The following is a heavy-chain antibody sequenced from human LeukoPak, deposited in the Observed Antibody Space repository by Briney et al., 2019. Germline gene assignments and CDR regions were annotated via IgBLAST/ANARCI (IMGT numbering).Heavy chain of an antibody. CDR3: AKDRGRTWVQVAK. CDR1: CFTFSSYA. V-gene: IGHV3-23*01. Sequence: PGRYLRLSCAASCFTFSSYAMSWVRQAPGKGLEWVSVISDSGGSTSYADSVKGRFTISRDDSKNTLYLQMNRLRVEDTAVYYCAKDRGRTWVQVAKWGQGTLVTVSS. CDR2: ISDSGGST. J-gene: IGHJ4*02. D-gene: IGHD2-15*01.